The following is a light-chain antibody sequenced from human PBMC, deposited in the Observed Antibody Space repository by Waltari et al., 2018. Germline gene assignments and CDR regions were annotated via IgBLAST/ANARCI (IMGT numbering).Light chain of an antibody. CDR1: SSDVGGYDF. V-gene: IGLV2-11*01. CDR2: DVT. J-gene: IGLJ2*01. Sequence: QSALTQPRSVSGSPGQSVTISCPGTSSDVGGYDFVSWYQQHPGQAPKLMIYDVTKRPSGVPDRFSGSKSGNTASLTISGLQTEDEAAYYCCSFAGSYTSYVIFGGGTKLTVL. CDR3: CSFAGSYTSYVI.